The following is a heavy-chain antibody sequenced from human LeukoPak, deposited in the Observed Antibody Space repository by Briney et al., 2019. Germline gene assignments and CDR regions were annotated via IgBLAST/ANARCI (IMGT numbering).Heavy chain of an antibody. D-gene: IGHD1-26*01. V-gene: IGHV1-24*01. Sequence: ASVKVSCKVSGYTLTELSMHWVRQAPGKGLEWMGGFDPEDGETIYAQKFQGRVTMTEDTSTDTAYMELRSLRSDDTAVYYCARDNWDGGSYYRFDPWGQGTLVTVSS. J-gene: IGHJ5*02. CDR3: ARDNWDGGSYYRFDP. CDR1: GYTLTELS. CDR2: FDPEDGET.